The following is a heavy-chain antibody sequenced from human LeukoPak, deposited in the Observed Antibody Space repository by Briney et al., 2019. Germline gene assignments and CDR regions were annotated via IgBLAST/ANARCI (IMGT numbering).Heavy chain of an antibody. Sequence: PSETLSLTCPVSGGSISSNSYYWGWIRQPPGKGLEWIGNIYYSGNTYYNSSLRNRVSISVDTSKNQFSLRLSSVTAADTAVYYCARLSFSPDSYYNFYFDSWGQGSLVTVSS. CDR2: IYYSGNT. CDR1: GGSISSNSYY. CDR3: ARLSFSPDSYYNFYFDS. D-gene: IGHD3-10*01. V-gene: IGHV4-39*01. J-gene: IGHJ4*02.